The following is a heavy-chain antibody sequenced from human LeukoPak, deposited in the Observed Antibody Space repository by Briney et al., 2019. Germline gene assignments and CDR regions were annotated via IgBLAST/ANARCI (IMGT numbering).Heavy chain of an antibody. CDR2: ISGSGGST. CDR1: GFTFSSYS. D-gene: IGHD6-13*01. CDR3: AKDSSSWYLGYFDY. V-gene: IGHV3-23*01. Sequence: HPGGSLRLSCAASGFTFSSYSMNWVRQAPGKGLEWVSAISGSGGSTYYADSVKGRFTISRDNSKNTLYLQMNSLRAEDTAVYYCAKDSSSWYLGYFDYWGQGTLVTVSS. J-gene: IGHJ4*02.